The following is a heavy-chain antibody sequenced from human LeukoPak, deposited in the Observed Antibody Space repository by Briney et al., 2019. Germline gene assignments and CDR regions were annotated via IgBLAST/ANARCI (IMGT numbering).Heavy chain of an antibody. CDR2: IISNERST. V-gene: IGHV3-74*01. Sequence: GGSRKLPWAAPGSTFSSYWLHGVRKAPGKGRVGVSLIISNERSTSYADSVKGRFTISRDNAKNTLYLQMNSLRAEDTAVYYCARDRKRGYSGYDPNPYYYFDYWGQGTLVTVSS. J-gene: IGHJ4*02. CDR3: ARDRKRGYSGYDPNPYYYFDY. D-gene: IGHD5-12*01. CDR1: GSTFSSYW.